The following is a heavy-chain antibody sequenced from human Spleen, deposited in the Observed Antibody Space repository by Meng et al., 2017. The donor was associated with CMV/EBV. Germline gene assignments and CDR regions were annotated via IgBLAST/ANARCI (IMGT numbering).Heavy chain of an antibody. V-gene: IGHV3-48*04. CDR2: ISGSGNTI. CDR3: VRADPTKKGSTTSCLDY. J-gene: IGHJ4*02. Sequence: GESLKISCVASGFIFSSYTMTWVRQAPGKGLEWISYISGSGNTIYYADSVKGRFIISRDNTKNSLYLQMNSLRAEDTAVYYCVRADPTKKGSTTSCLDYWGQGTLVTVSS. CDR1: GFIFSSYT. D-gene: IGHD2-2*01.